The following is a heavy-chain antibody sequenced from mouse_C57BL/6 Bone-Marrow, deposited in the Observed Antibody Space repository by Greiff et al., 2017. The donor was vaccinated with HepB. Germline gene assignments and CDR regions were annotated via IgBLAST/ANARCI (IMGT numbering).Heavy chain of an antibody. V-gene: IGHV1-76*01. CDR1: GYTFTDYY. J-gene: IGHJ3*01. CDR2: IYPGSGNT. CDR3: ADEAC. Sequence: QVQLQQSGAELVRPGASVKLSCKASGYTFTDYYINWVKQRSGQGLEWIARIYPGSGNTYYNEKFKGKATLTAEESSSTAYMQLSRLTSEDSAVYFCADEACWGQGTLVTVYA.